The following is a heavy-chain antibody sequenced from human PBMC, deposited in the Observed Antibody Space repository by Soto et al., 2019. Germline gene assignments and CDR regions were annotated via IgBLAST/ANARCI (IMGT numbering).Heavy chain of an antibody. D-gene: IGHD6-19*01. CDR2: IDPSDSYT. V-gene: IGHV5-10-1*01. CDR3: ATIATAVAVLDY. Sequence: PXESLTISRKGSGYSFTSCWLSLVRQMPGKGLEWMGRIDPSDSYTNYSPSFQGHVTISADKSISTAYLQWSSLKASDTAMYYCATIATAVAVLDYWGQGTLVTVSS. J-gene: IGHJ4*02. CDR1: GYSFTSCW.